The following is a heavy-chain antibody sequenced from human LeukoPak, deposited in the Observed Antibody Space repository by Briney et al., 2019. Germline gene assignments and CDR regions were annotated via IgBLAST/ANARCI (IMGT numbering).Heavy chain of an antibody. J-gene: IGHJ3*02. CDR2: ISWNSGSI. Sequence: GGSLRLSCAASGFTFDDYVMHWVRQAPGKGLEWVSGISWNSGSIGYADSVKGRFTISRDNAKNSLYLQMNSLRAEDTALYYCAKVYDILTGYYDTYAFDIWGQGTMVTVSS. D-gene: IGHD3-9*01. CDR1: GFTFDDYV. V-gene: IGHV3-9*01. CDR3: AKVYDILTGYYDTYAFDI.